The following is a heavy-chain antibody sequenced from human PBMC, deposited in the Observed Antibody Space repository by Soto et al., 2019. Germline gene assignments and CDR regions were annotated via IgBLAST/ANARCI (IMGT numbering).Heavy chain of an antibody. D-gene: IGHD3-3*01. J-gene: IGHJ5*02. CDR3: ARGGGTILAPLP. CDR1: GYTFTGFF. V-gene: IGHV1-2*02. CDR2: IDPNSGAT. Sequence: ASVKVSCKASGYTFTGFFIHWVRQAPGQGLEWMGWIDPNSGATKYAQKFQGRVTMTRDTSISTAYMELTLLRSDDTAIYYCARGGGTILAPLPWGEGTLVTVSS.